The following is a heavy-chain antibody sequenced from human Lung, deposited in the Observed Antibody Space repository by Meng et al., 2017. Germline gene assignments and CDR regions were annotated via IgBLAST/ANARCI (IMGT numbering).Heavy chain of an antibody. CDR1: GGSISSNNW. CDR2: VYQSGST. D-gene: IGHD3-22*01. J-gene: IGHJ4*02. Sequence: QLQLQESGPGLVKPSGTLSLTCAVSGGSISSNNWWSWVRQTPGWGREWFGEVYQSGSTNYNPSLKSRVIISVNNSKNQFSLKLTSVTAADTAVYYCARDDSGYADFDSWGQGTLVTVSS. CDR3: ARDDSGYADFDS. V-gene: IGHV4-4*02.